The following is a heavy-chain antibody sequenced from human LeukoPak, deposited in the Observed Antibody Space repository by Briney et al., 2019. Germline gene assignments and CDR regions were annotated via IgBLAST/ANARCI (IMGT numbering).Heavy chain of an antibody. V-gene: IGHV3-9*01. CDR3: AKDSSRSENYGAFDY. D-gene: IGHD4-17*01. CDR2: ISWNSGSI. Sequence: GRSLRLSCAASGSTFDDYAMHWVRQAPGKGLGWVSGISWNSGSIGYADSVRGRFTISRDNAKNSLYLQRNSPRAEDTALYYCAKDSSRSENYGAFDYWGQGTLVTVSS. J-gene: IGHJ4*02. CDR1: GSTFDDYA.